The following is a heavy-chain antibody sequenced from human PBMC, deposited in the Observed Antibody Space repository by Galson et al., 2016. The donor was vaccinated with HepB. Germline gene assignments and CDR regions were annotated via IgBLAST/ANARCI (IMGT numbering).Heavy chain of an antibody. CDR1: RFTFSNYA. D-gene: IGHD2-2*01. Sequence: SLRLSCAASRFTFSNYAMYWVRQAPGKGLDWVAFISHDGSKKYYEESVTGRFTVSRANSKNKLYLQLNLPAAEDTAVYFCARVPIQYCSSLSCSTVWLDSWGQGTLVTVSS. CDR3: ARVPIQYCSSLSCSTVWLDS. J-gene: IGHJ5*01. V-gene: IGHV3-30-3*01. CDR2: ISHDGSKK.